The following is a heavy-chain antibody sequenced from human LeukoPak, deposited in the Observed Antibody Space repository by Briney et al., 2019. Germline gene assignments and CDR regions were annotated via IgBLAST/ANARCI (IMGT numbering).Heavy chain of an antibody. CDR3: AKAGQLELLHLLLDY. CDR1: GFTFSSYA. D-gene: IGHD1-7*01. Sequence: GGSLRLSCAASGFTFSSYAMSWVRQAPGKGLEWVSATSGSGGSTYYADSVKGRFTISRDNSKNTLYLQMNSLRAEDTAVYYCAKAGQLELLHLLLDYWGQGTLVTVSS. V-gene: IGHV3-23*01. J-gene: IGHJ4*02. CDR2: TSGSGGST.